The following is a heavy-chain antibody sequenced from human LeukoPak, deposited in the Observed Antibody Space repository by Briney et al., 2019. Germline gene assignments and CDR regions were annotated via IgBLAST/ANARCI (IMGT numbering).Heavy chain of an antibody. V-gene: IGHV6-1*01. CDR2: TYYRSKWYN. Sequence: SQTLSLTCAISGDSVSSNSAAWDWIRQSPSRGLEWLGRTYYRSKWYNDYAVSVKSRITINPDTSKNHFSLQLSSVTPEDTAVYYCARESSGHSASFAPFDYWGQGTLVTVSS. CDR1: GDSVSSNSAA. J-gene: IGHJ4*02. D-gene: IGHD3-22*01. CDR3: ARESSGHSASFAPFDY.